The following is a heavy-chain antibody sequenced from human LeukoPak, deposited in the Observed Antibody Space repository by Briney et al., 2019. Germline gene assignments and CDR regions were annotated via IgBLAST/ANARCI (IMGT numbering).Heavy chain of an antibody. J-gene: IGHJ3*02. V-gene: IGHV5-51*01. CDR3: ARERLERDYDAFDI. CDR1: GYSFTSYW. CDR2: IYPCDSVT. D-gene: IGHD3-16*01. Sequence: GESLKISCKGSGYSFTSYWIGWVRQMPGKGLGWMGIIYPCDSVTRYSPSFQGQVTISADKSIRTAYLQWSSLKASDTAMYYCARERLERDYDAFDIWGQGTMVTVSS.